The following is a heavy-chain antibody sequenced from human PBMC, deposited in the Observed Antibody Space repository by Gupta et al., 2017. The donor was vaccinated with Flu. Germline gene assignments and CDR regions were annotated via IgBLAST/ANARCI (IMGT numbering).Heavy chain of an antibody. CDR3: ATVTSGC. V-gene: IGHV3-74*03. J-gene: IGHJ4*02. Sequence: QPVVSGGGLLQPGRSPRLSCAASGFTFSSSYFQWVRQAPGKGLVWVSRINPDGSSTTYAESVKGRFTISRDNAKNTLYLQMNSLGDDDTAVYYCATVTSGCWGQGTLVTVSS. CDR1: GFTFSSSY. CDR2: INPDGSST. D-gene: IGHD4-17*01.